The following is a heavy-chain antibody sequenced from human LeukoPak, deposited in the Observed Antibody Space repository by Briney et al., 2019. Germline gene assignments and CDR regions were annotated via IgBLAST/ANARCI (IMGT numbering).Heavy chain of an antibody. J-gene: IGHJ5*02. D-gene: IGHD3-10*01. Sequence: ASVKVSCKASGYTSTSYAMNWVRQAPGQGLEWMGWINTNTGNPTYAQGFTGRFVFSLDTSVSTAYLQISSLKAEDTAVYYCARGSITMVRGVGYWFDPWGQGTLVTVSS. CDR3: ARGSITMVRGVGYWFDP. CDR1: GYTSTSYA. V-gene: IGHV7-4-1*02. CDR2: INTNTGNP.